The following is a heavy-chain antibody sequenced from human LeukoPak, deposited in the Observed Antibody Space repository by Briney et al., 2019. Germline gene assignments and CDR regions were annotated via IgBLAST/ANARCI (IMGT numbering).Heavy chain of an antibody. Sequence: ETLSLTCTVSGGSISSYYWSWIRQPAGKGLEWIGRIYTSGSTNYNPSLKSRVTMSVDTSKNQFSLKLSSVTAADTAVYYCARERSGFLEWSDAFDIWGQGTMVTVSS. CDR2: IYTSGST. CDR3: ARERSGFLEWSDAFDI. V-gene: IGHV4-4*07. D-gene: IGHD3-3*01. CDR1: GGSISSYY. J-gene: IGHJ3*02.